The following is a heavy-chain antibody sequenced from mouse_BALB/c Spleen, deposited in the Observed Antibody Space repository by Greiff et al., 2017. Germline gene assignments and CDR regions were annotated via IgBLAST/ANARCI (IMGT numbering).Heavy chain of an antibody. V-gene: IGHV3-2*02. Sequence: ESGPGLVKPSQSLSLTCTVTGYSITSDYAWNWIRQFPGNKLEWMGYISYSGSTSYNPSLKSRISITRDTSKNQFFLQLNSVTTEDTATYYCARSMITYAMDYWGQGTSVTVSS. CDR1: GYSITSDYA. D-gene: IGHD2-4*01. J-gene: IGHJ4*01. CDR2: ISYSGST. CDR3: ARSMITYAMDY.